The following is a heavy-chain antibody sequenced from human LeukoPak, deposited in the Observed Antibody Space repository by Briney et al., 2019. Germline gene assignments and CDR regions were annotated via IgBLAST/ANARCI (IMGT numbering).Heavy chain of an antibody. J-gene: IGHJ5*02. CDR2: IYVDGRTT. CDR3: IRDFRSADL. CDR1: GFTFSDYW. V-gene: IGHV3-74*01. Sequence: PGGSLRPSCVASGFTFSDYWMHWVRQPPGKGLVWVSRIYVDGRTTNYADSVKGRFTISRGNAKNTVYLEMNSLSVEDTATYYCIRDFRSADLWGQGTLVTVTS.